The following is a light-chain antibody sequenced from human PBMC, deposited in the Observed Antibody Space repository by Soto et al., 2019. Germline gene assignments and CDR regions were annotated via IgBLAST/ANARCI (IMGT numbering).Light chain of an antibody. Sequence: DIQMTQSPPSLSASVGDTATITCRASQSIANNLNWYQQKPGKDPKLLFYAASSLQSGVPSRFSGSGFGTDFSPPISSLQPEDFATYHCQQHYSHPPSTFGQGTQLEIK. CDR1: QSIANN. CDR3: QQHYSHPPST. J-gene: IGKJ5*01. CDR2: AAS. V-gene: IGKV1-39*01.